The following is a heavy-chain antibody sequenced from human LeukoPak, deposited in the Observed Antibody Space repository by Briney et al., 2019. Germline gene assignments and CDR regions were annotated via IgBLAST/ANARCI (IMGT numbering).Heavy chain of an antibody. CDR2: INHSGST. J-gene: IGHJ4*02. D-gene: IGHD3-9*01. V-gene: IGHV4-34*01. CDR1: GGSFSGYY. Sequence: PSETLSLTYAVYGGSFSGYYWSWIRQPPGKGLEWIGEINHSGSTNYNPSLKSRVTISVDTSKNQFSLKLSSVTAADTAVYYCARSPQYFDRLLDGDSHYFFDSWDQGTLVTVSS. CDR3: ARSPQYFDRLLDGDSHYFFDS.